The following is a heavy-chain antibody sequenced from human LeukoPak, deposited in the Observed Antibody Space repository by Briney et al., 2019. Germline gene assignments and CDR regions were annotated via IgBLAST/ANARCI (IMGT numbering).Heavy chain of an antibody. Sequence: NPSETLSLTCTVPGYSISSDHCWGWIRQPPGKGLEWIGSIFHSGSAYYNPSLESRVTISVDTSNNQFSLKLTSVTAADTAVYYCAREGTREWETDYWGQGTLVTVSS. D-gene: IGHD1-26*01. V-gene: IGHV4-38-2*02. CDR1: GYSISSDHC. CDR2: IFHSGSA. CDR3: AREGTREWETDY. J-gene: IGHJ4*02.